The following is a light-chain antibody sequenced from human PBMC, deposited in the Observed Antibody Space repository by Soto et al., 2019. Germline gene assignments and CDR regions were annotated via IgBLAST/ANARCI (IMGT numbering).Light chain of an antibody. CDR3: QQYVGSAGIT. CDR2: EAS. Sequence: EIVLTPSPATLSSSPGERATLSCRASQTVGVRLAWYQHKPGQAPRLIIYEASNRAAGIPDRFNGTGSGTDFTLTISRLEPEDFAVYYCQQYVGSAGITFGQGTRLEIK. V-gene: IGKV3-20*01. CDR1: QTVGVR. J-gene: IGKJ5*01.